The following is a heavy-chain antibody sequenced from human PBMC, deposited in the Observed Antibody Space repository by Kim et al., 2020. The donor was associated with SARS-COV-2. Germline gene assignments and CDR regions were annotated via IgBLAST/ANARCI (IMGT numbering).Heavy chain of an antibody. D-gene: IGHD2-21*01. CDR3: ASLWPAVGVEYGMDV. CDR2: IIPIFGTA. V-gene: IGHV1-69*13. CDR1: GGTFSSYA. J-gene: IGHJ6*02. Sequence: SVKVSCKASGGTFSSYAISWVRQAPGQGLEWMGGIIPIFGTANYAQKFQGRVTITADESTSTAYMELSSLRSEDMAVYYCASLWPAVGVEYGMDVWGQGTTVTVSS.